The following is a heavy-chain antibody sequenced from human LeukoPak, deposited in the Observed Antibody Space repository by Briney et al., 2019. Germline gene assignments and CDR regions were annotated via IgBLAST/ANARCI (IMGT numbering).Heavy chain of an antibody. Sequence: SETLSLTCTVSGDSISSHYWTWIRQPPGKGLEWIGHISYSGRTYYNPSLKSRVTISVDKSKNQVSLKLSSVTAADTAVYYCARGADYFDYWGQGTLVTVSS. V-gene: IGHV4-59*08. CDR3: ARGADYFDY. D-gene: IGHD1-26*01. CDR2: ISYSGRT. CDR1: GDSISSHY. J-gene: IGHJ4*02.